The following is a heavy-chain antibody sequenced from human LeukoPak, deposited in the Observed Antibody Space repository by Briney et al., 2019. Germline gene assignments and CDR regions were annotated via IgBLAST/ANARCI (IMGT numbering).Heavy chain of an antibody. Sequence: SETLSLTCAVYGGSFSGYSWSWIRQPPGKGLEWIGEINHGGSTNYNPSLKSRVTISVDTSKNQFSLKLSSVTAADTAVYYCARLKGNSIVATDYWGQGTLVTVSS. D-gene: IGHD5-12*01. CDR2: INHGGST. V-gene: IGHV4-34*01. CDR1: GGSFSGYS. CDR3: ARLKGNSIVATDY. J-gene: IGHJ4*02.